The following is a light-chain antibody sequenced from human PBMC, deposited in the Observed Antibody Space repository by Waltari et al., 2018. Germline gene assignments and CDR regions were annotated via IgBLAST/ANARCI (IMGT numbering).Light chain of an antibody. CDR1: QTILYSSSNKNY. CDR3: QQYFKTPLT. Sequence: DILMTQSPDSLTVSLCEMATINCKASQTILYSSSNKNYLAWYQQKPRQPPKLLIYWASTRESGVPDRFSGTGSGTDFTLTISRLQAEDVAVYYCQQYFKTPLTFGGGTKVEIK. CDR2: WAS. V-gene: IGKV4-1*01. J-gene: IGKJ4*01.